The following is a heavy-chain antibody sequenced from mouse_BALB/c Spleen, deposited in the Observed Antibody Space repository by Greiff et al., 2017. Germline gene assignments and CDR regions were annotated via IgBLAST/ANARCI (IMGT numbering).Heavy chain of an antibody. V-gene: IGHV1S81*02. CDR2: INPSNGGT. Sequence: VQLQESGAELVKPGASVKLSCKASGYTFTSYYMYWVKQRPGQGLEWIGEINPSNGGTNFNEKFKSKATLTVDKSSSTAYMQLSSLTSEDSAVYYCTRPFYYDYSWFAYWGQGTLVTVSA. CDR3: TRPFYYDYSWFAY. D-gene: IGHD2-4*01. J-gene: IGHJ3*01. CDR1: GYTFTSYY.